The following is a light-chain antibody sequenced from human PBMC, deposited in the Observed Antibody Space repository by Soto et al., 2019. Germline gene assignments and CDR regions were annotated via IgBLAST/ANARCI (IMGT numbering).Light chain of an antibody. CDR1: QSISSW. V-gene: IGKV1-5*03. CDR2: KAS. Sequence: DIQMTQSPSTPSASVEDRVTITCRASQSISSWLAWYQQKPGKAPKLLIYKASSLESGVPSRFSGSGSGTEFTLTISSLQPDDFATYYCQQYNSWYTFGQGTKPEIK. CDR3: QQYNSWYT. J-gene: IGKJ2*01.